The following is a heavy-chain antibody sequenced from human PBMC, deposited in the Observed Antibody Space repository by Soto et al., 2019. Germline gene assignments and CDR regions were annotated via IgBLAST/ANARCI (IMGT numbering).Heavy chain of an antibody. J-gene: IGHJ5*02. V-gene: IGHV4-59*01. CDR1: GGSISSYY. CDR2: IYYSGRT. CDR3: ARLSPGDLPFDP. Sequence: PSETLSLTCTVSGGSISSYYWNWIRQPPGKGLEWIGYIYYSGRTKYNPSLESRVTMSVDRSKNQFSLTLSSVTAADTAVYYCARLSPGDLPFDPWGQATLVTVSS. D-gene: IGHD2-21*01.